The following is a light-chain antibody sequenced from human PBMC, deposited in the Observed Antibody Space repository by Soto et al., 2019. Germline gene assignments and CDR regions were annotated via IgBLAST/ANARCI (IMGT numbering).Light chain of an antibody. CDR2: KVS. Sequence: QSALTQPASVSGSPGQSITISCSGTSSDIGKYIYVSWYQQHPGKAPKLIIYKVSDRPSGVSDRFSGSKSGNTASLTISGLRPEDEADYYCSSHKISDLFVFGSGTKLTVL. CDR3: SSHKISDLFV. J-gene: IGLJ1*01. V-gene: IGLV2-14*03. CDR1: SSDIGKYIY.